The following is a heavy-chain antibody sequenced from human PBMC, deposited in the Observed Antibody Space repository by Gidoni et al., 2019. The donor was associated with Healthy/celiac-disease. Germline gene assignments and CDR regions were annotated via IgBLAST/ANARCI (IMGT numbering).Heavy chain of an antibody. CDR1: GFTVSSYA. CDR3: AMGELGGPFDY. D-gene: IGHD3-16*01. Sequence: EVQLLESGGGLVQPGGSLRLSCAASGFTVSSYAMRWVRQAPGKGLEWVSAISGSGGSTYYADSVKGRFTISRDNSKNTLYLQMNSLRAEDTAVYYCAMGELGGPFDYWGQGTLVTVSS. V-gene: IGHV3-23*01. CDR2: ISGSGGST. J-gene: IGHJ4*02.